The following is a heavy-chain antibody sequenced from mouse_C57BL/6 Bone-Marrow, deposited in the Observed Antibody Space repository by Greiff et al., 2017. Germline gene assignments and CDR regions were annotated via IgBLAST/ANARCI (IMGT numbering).Heavy chain of an antibody. J-gene: IGHJ3*01. CDR1: GYTFTSYW. D-gene: IGHD2-14*01. V-gene: IGHV1-64*01. Sequence: QVQLKQPGAELVKPGASVKLSCKASGYTFTSYWMHWVKQRPGQGLEWIGMIHPNSGSTNYNEKFKSKATLTVDKSSSTAYMQLSSLTSEDSAVYYCARSGIGNGFAYWGQGTLVTVSA. CDR2: IHPNSGST. CDR3: ARSGIGNGFAY.